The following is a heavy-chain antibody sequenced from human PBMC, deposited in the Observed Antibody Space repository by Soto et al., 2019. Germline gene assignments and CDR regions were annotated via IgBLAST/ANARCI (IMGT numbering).Heavy chain of an antibody. Sequence: SETLSLTCAVYGGSFSGYYWSWIRQPPGKGLEWIGEINHSGSTNYNPSLKSRVTISVDTSKNQFSLKLSSVTAADTAVYYCARGRGSGWHNYYYYYGMDVWGQGTTVTVSS. V-gene: IGHV4-34*01. CDR1: GGSFSGYY. CDR2: INHSGST. D-gene: IGHD6-19*01. CDR3: ARGRGSGWHNYYYYYGMDV. J-gene: IGHJ6*02.